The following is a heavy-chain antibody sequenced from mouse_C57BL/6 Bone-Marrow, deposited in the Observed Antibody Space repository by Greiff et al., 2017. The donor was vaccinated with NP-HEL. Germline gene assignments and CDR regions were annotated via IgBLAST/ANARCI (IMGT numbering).Heavy chain of an antibody. CDR3: AREALTTVVGYWFAY. CDR1: GYTFTDYY. Sequence: EVQLQQSGPELVKPGASVKISCKASGYTFTDYYMNWVKQSHGKSLEWIGDINPNNGGTSYNQKFKGKATLTVDKSSSTAYMELRSLTSEDSAVYYCAREALTTVVGYWFAYWGQGTLVTVSA. J-gene: IGHJ3*01. D-gene: IGHD1-1*01. CDR2: INPNNGGT. V-gene: IGHV1-26*01.